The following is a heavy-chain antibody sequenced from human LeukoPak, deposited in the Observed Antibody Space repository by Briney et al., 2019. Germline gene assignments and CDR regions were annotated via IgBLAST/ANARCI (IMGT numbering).Heavy chain of an antibody. Sequence: ASVKVSCKAYGYTFTSYYMHWVRQAPGQGLEWMGIINPSGGSTSYAQKFQGRVTMTRDTSTSTVYMELSRLRSEDTAVYYCARDKFSGSYFPHWFDPWGQGTLVPVSS. CDR1: GYTFTSYY. CDR3: ARDKFSGSYFPHWFDP. V-gene: IGHV1-46*03. D-gene: IGHD1-26*01. J-gene: IGHJ5*02. CDR2: INPSGGST.